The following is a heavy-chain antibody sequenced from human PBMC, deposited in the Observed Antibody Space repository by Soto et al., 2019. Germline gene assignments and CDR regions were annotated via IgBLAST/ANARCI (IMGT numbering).Heavy chain of an antibody. J-gene: IGHJ4*02. D-gene: IGHD2-21*02. CDR1: GGSISSGGYY. Sequence: QVQLQESGPGLVKPSQTLSLTCTVSGGSISSGGYYWSWIRQHPGKGLEWIGYIYYSGSTYYNPSLKSRVTISVDTSKNQFSLKLSSVTAAYTAVYYCARGSYCGGDCYPRFDYWGQGTLVTVSS. CDR2: IYYSGST. CDR3: ARGSYCGGDCYPRFDY. V-gene: IGHV4-31*03.